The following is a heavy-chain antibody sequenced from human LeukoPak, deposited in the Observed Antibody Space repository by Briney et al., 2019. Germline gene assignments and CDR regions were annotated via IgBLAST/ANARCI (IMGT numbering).Heavy chain of an antibody. CDR1: GFTFNSYS. CDR3: ARGFSSLFDY. D-gene: IGHD6-13*01. Sequence: GSLRLSCAASGFTFNSYSMNWVRQAPGKGLEWVSSISSSSSYIYYADSVKGRFTISRDNAKNSLYLQMNSLRAEDTAVYYCARGFSSLFDYWGQGTLVTVSS. CDR2: ISSSSSYI. V-gene: IGHV3-21*01. J-gene: IGHJ4*02.